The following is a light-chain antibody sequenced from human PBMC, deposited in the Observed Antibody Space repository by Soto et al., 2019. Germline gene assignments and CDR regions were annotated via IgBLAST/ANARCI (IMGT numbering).Light chain of an antibody. CDR3: HQYSNWPYT. CDR2: GAS. J-gene: IGKJ2*01. V-gene: IGKV3-15*01. CDR1: QSVSSN. Sequence: EIVMTQSPATLSVSPGERVALSCRASQSVSSNLAWYQQKPGQAPRLLIYGASTRPTDIPATFSGSGSGTEFTLTISSLQSEDFALYYCHQYSNWPYTFGQGTKLEIE.